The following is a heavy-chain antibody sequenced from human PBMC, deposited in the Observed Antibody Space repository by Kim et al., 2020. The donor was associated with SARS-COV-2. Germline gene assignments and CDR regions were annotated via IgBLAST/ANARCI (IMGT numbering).Heavy chain of an antibody. CDR1: GFGFSVYN. CDR3: AREADVAARPDEDNDSFDV. CDR2: ISASSSTI. V-gene: IGHV3-48*02. J-gene: IGHJ3*01. Sequence: GGSLRLSCVGSGFGFSVYNLNWVRQAPGKGLEWVSYISASSSTIYYGDSVEGRFAVSRDNARNSLFLQMNNLRDEDTALYYCAREADVAARPDEDNDSFDVWGRGTMVIVSS. D-gene: IGHD6-6*01.